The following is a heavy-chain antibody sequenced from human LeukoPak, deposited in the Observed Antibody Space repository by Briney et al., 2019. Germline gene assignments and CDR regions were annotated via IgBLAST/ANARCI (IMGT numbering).Heavy chain of an antibody. CDR3: ARVPAQRGYSYGPSAFYYMDV. CDR1: GGTFSSYA. V-gene: IGHV1-69*13. Sequence: ASVKVSCKASGGTFSSYAISWVRQAPGQGLEWMGGIIPIFGTANYAQKFQGRVTITADESTSTAYMELSSLRSEDTAVYYCARVPAQRGYSYGPSAFYYMDVWGKGTTVTVSS. D-gene: IGHD5-18*01. J-gene: IGHJ6*03. CDR2: IIPIFGTA.